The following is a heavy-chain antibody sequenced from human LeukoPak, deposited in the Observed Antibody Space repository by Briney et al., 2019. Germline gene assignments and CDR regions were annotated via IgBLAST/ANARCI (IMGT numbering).Heavy chain of an antibody. CDR2: IHYTGRT. J-gene: IGHJ4*02. Sequence: SESLSLTCTISRGSISTYYWSWIRQTPGTTLEWIGNIHYTGRTRYNPSLESRVTMSLDTPKNEFSLRLTSMTAADSAVYYCARGRPDPQNSDYWDYWGQGILVTVSS. V-gene: IGHV4-59*13. D-gene: IGHD3-22*01. CDR1: RGSISTYY. CDR3: ARGRPDPQNSDYWDY.